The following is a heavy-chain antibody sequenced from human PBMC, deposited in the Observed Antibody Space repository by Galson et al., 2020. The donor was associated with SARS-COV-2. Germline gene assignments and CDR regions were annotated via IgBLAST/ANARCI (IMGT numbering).Heavy chain of an antibody. Sequence: TGGSLRLSCAASGFTFSSYWMSWVRQAPGKGLEWVANIKQDGSEKYYVDSVKGRFTISRDNAKNSLYLQMNSLRAEDTAVYYCAGDRWFGEFYGMDVWGQGTTVTVSS. CDR2: IKQDGSEK. J-gene: IGHJ6*02. CDR1: GFTFSSYW. V-gene: IGHV3-7*01. CDR3: AGDRWFGEFYGMDV. D-gene: IGHD3-10*01.